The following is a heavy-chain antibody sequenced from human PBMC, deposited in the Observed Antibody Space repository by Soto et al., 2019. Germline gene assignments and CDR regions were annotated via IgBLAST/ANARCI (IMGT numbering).Heavy chain of an antibody. CDR1: GFTFSSYA. Sequence: EVQLLESGGGLVQPGGSLRLSCAASGFTFSSYAMNWVRQAPGKGLEWVSVISGSGGSTYYADSVKGRFTISRDNSKNTLYRQMNSLRAEDTAVYYCARRGPGTYFDEWGQGTLVTVSS. CDR3: ARRGPGTYFDE. J-gene: IGHJ4*02. D-gene: IGHD6-13*01. CDR2: ISGSGGST. V-gene: IGHV3-23*01.